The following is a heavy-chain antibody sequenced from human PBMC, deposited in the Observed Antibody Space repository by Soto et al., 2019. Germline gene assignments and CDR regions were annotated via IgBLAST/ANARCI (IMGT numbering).Heavy chain of an antibody. D-gene: IGHD3-3*01. CDR1: GGSISSSSYY. CDR3: ARSYYDFWSGYYPNSGMDV. Sequence: SETLSLTCTVSGGSISSSSYYWGWIRQPPGKGLEWIGSIYYSGSTSYNPSLKSRVTISVDTSKNQFSLKLSSVTAADTAVYYCARSYYDFWSGYYPNSGMDVWGQGTTVTVSS. CDR2: IYYSGST. V-gene: IGHV4-39*01. J-gene: IGHJ6*02.